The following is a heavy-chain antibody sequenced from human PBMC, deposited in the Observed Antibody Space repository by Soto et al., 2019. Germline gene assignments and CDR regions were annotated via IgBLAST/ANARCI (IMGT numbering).Heavy chain of an antibody. CDR1: GFPSSSNS. D-gene: IGHD2-15*01. J-gene: IGHJ6*02. V-gene: IGHV3-21*01. Sequence: PGGSRRCSWAPSGFPSSSNSINWVPQAPGRGREWAPAISGTSDYIYYADSVKGRFNISRDNAKTSLYIQMNSLRAEDTAVYYYARDHRYCSGSSCRPYYYYYGMDVWGQGTTVTVSS. CDR3: ARDHRYCSGSSCRPYYYYYGMDV. CDR2: ISGTSDYI.